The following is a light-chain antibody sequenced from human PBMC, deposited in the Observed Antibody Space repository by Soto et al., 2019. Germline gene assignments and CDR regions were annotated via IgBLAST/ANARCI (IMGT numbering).Light chain of an antibody. Sequence: QSVLTQPASVSGSPGQSITISCTGTSSDVGGYNYVSWYQQHPGKAPKLMIYGVSNRPSGVSNRFSGSKSGNTASLTISGLQAEDEADYYCSSYTSSSTLAVFGTGTKLTVL. CDR3: SSYTSSSTLAV. V-gene: IGLV2-14*01. CDR1: SSDVGGYNY. CDR2: GVS. J-gene: IGLJ1*01.